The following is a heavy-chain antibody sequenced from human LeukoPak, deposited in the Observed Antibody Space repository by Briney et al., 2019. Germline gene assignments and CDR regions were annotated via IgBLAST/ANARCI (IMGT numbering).Heavy chain of an antibody. D-gene: IGHD2-2*01. V-gene: IGHV3-21*01. Sequence: GGSLRLSCAASGFTFSSYSMNWVRQAPGKGLEWVSSISSSSSYIYYADSVKGRFTISRDNAKNSLYLQMNSLRAEDTAVYYCARELLLYCSSTSCYYDYWGQGTLVTVSS. CDR2: ISSSSSYI. CDR1: GFTFSSYS. CDR3: ARELLLYCSSTSCYYDY. J-gene: IGHJ4*02.